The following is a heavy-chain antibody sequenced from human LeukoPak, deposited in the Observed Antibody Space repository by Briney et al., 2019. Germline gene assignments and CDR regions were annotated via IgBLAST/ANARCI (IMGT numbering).Heavy chain of an antibody. CDR2: IIPIFGTA. V-gene: IGHV1-69*13. CDR3: ARVAGCSSTSCSYYYYMDV. CDR1: GYTFTSYA. D-gene: IGHD2-2*01. Sequence: SVKVSCKASGYTFTSYAMHWVRQAPGQGLEWMGGIIPIFGTANYAQKFQGRVTITADESTSTAYMELSSLRSEDTAVYYCARVAGCSSTSCSYYYYMDVWGKGTTVTVPS. J-gene: IGHJ6*03.